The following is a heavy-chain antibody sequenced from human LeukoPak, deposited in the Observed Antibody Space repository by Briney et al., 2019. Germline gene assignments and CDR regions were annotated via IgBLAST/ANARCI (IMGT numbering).Heavy chain of an antibody. D-gene: IGHD7-27*01. J-gene: IGHJ4*02. V-gene: IGHV3-48*03. CDR1: RFTFSSYE. CDR3: ARELGDYFDY. CDR2: ISNSGITK. Sequence: GGSLRLSCAASRFTFSSYEMNWVRQAPGKGLEWVSYISNSGITKYYADSVKGRLTISRDNAKNSLYLQMNSLGAEDTGVYYCARELGDYFDYWGQGTLVTVSS.